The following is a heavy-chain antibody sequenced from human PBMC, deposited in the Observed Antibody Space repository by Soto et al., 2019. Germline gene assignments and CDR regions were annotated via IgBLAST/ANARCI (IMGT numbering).Heavy chain of an antibody. V-gene: IGHV4-59*08. Sequence: KPSETLSLTCTVSGGSISSYYWSWIRQPPGKGLEWIGYIYYSGSTNYNPSLKSRVTISVDTSKNQFSLKLSSVTAADTAVYYCARDLWGSYLFDYWGQGTLVTVSS. D-gene: IGHD3-16*01. CDR2: IYYSGST. J-gene: IGHJ4*02. CDR1: GGSISSYY. CDR3: ARDLWGSYLFDY.